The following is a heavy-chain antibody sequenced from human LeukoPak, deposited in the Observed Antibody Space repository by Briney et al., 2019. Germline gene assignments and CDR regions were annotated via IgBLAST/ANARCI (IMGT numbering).Heavy chain of an antibody. CDR1: GGSFSGYY. CDR2: INHSGST. CDR3: ARVTGSGWYTDFDY. J-gene: IGHJ4*02. V-gene: IGHV4-34*01. D-gene: IGHD6-19*01. Sequence: SETLSLTCAVYGGSFSGYYWSWIRQPPGKGLEWIGEINHSGSTNYNPSLKSRVTISVDTSKNQFSLKLSSVTAADTAVYYCARVTGSGWYTDFDYWGQGTLVTVSS.